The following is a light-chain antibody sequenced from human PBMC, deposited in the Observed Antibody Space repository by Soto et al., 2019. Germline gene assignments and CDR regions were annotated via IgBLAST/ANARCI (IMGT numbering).Light chain of an antibody. CDR3: QQYNNWPSWT. Sequence: IVLTQSPGTMSVSPGARATLSCRVSQSVSNNYLAWYQQKPGQAPRLLIYGASNRANGIPGRFSGSGSGTELTLTISNLQSEDSAVYYCQQYNNWPSWTFGQGTKVDMK. CDR1: QSVSNN. V-gene: IGKV3D-15*01. CDR2: GAS. J-gene: IGKJ1*01.